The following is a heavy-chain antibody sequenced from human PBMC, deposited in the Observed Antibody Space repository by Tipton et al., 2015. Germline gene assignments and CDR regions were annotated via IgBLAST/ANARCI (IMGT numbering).Heavy chain of an antibody. J-gene: IGHJ4*02. CDR3: ARIRGRYVMDS. V-gene: IGHV4-38-2*01. Sequence: TLSLTCAVSAYSITSDYYWGWIRQPPGKGLEWIGYISHSGTTNYNPSLKSRVAISVDTSKNQFFLNLSSVTAADTAVYYCARIRGRYVMDSWGQGTLVTVSS. CDR1: AYSITSDYY. D-gene: IGHD3-16*01. CDR2: ISHSGTT.